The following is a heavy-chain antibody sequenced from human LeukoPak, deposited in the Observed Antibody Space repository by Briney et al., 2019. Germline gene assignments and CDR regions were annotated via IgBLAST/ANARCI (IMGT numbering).Heavy chain of an antibody. J-gene: IGHJ5*02. CDR1: GGSISSYY. V-gene: IGHV4-4*07. CDR3: ARGTRGGGIAAGGFDP. D-gene: IGHD6-13*01. Sequence: SETLSLTCTVSGGSISSYYWSWIRQPAGKGLEWIGRIYTSESNNYNPSLKSRVTMSVDTYKNQFSLKLSSVTAADAAVYYCARGTRGGGIAAGGFDPWGQGTLVTVSS. CDR2: IYTSESN.